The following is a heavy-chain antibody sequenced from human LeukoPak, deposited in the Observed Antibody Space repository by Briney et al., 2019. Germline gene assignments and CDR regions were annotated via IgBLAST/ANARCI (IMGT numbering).Heavy chain of an antibody. V-gene: IGHV4-34*01. J-gene: IGHJ3*02. CDR3: ARRVAFDI. CDR1: GGSLTGYY. Sequence: KPSGTLSLTCGVSGGSLTGYYWSWIRQPPGKGLEWIGEINHSGSTKYNPSLESRVSISLDTSKNHFSLRLSSVTAADTAVYYCARRVAFDIWGQGTMVTVSS. CDR2: INHSGST.